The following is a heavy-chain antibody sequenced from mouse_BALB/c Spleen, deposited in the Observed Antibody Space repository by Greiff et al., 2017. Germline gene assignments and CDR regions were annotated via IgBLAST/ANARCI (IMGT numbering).Heavy chain of an antibody. CDR3: ARKGGLRRNYYYAMDY. D-gene: IGHD2-4*01. CDR2: IWSGGST. V-gene: IGHV2-4-1*01. CDR1: GFSLTSHG. J-gene: IGHJ4*01. Sequence: VKVVESGPGLVQPSQSLSITCTVSGFSLTSHGVHWVRQSPGKGLEWLGVIWSGGSTDYNAAFISRLSISKDNSKSQVFFKMNSLQADDTAIYYCARKGGLRRNYYYAMDYWGEGTSGTVSS.